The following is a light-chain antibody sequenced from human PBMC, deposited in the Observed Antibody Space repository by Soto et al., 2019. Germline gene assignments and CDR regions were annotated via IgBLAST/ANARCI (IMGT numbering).Light chain of an antibody. CDR2: GAS. J-gene: IGKJ2*01. V-gene: IGKV3-15*01. CDR3: QQYKNWPPYT. Sequence: EIVMTQSPATLSVSPGERATLSCRASQSVSANLAWYQQKPGQAPRLLISGASTRATGIPARFSGSGPGTEFTLTISSLQSEDFAVYYCQQYKNWPPYTFGQGTKVDIK. CDR1: QSVSAN.